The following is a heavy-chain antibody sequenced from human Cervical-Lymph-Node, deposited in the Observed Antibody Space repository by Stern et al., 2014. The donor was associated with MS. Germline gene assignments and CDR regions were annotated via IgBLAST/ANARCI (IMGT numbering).Heavy chain of an antibody. Sequence: QLVQSGAEVKKPGASVKVSCKASGYTFTSYAMHWVRQAPGQRLEWMGWINAGNGNTKYSQKFQGRVTITRDTSASTAYMELSSLRSEDTAVYYCARALWFGESPIDSWGQGTLVTVSS. D-gene: IGHD3-10*01. J-gene: IGHJ4*02. CDR2: INAGNGNT. CDR1: GYTFTSYA. CDR3: ARALWFGESPIDS. V-gene: IGHV1-3*01.